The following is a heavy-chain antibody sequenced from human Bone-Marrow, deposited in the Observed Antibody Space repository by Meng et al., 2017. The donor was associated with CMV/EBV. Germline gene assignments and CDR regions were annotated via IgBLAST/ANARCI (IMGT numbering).Heavy chain of an antibody. J-gene: IGHJ3*02. D-gene: IGHD1-1*01. CDR1: GYTFTGYY. CDR2: INPNSGGT. Sequence: ASVKVSCKASGYTFTGYYMHWVRQAPGQGLEWMGWINPNSGGTNYAQKFQGRVTMTRDTSISTAYMELSRLRSDDTAVYYCARGRQLGRIWLPGAFDIWGQGTMVTVSS. CDR3: ARGRQLGRIWLPGAFDI. V-gene: IGHV1-2*02.